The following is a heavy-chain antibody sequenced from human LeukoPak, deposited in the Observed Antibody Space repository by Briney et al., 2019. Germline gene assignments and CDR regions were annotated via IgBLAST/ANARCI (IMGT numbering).Heavy chain of an antibody. CDR2: INHSGST. V-gene: IGHV4-34*01. D-gene: IGHD5-12*01. Sequence: SETLSLTCAVYGGSFSGYYWSWIRQPPGKGLEWIGEINHSGSTNYNPSLKSRVTISVDTSKNQLSLKLSSVTAADTAVYYCARVFGYSGYDYWGQGTLVTVSS. CDR1: GGSFSGYY. J-gene: IGHJ4*02. CDR3: ARVFGYSGYDY.